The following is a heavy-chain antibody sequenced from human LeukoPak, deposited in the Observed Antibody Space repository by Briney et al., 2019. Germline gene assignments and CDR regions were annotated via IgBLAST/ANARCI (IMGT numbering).Heavy chain of an antibody. CDR3: ARRFRGAMTHFDY. D-gene: IGHD2-2*01. V-gene: IGHV4-39*01. CDR1: GGSISSSGYY. CDR2: IYYSGST. Sequence: SETLSLTCTVSGGSISSSGYYWGWIRQPPGKGLVWIGSIYYSGSTYYNPSLKSRVTISVDTSKNQFSLKLSSVTAADTAVYYCARRFRGAMTHFDYWGQGTLVTVSS. J-gene: IGHJ4*02.